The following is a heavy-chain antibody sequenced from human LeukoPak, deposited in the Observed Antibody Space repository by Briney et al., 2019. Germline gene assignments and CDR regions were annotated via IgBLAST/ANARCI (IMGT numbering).Heavy chain of an antibody. D-gene: IGHD3-22*01. CDR3: ARQGSGYYNWFDP. Sequence: ASVKVSCTASGYTFTSYDINWVRQATGQGLEWMGWMNPNSGNTGYAQKFQGRVTMTRDTSISTAYMELSSLRSEDTAVYYCARQGSGYYNWFDPWGQGTLVTVSS. J-gene: IGHJ5*02. CDR2: MNPNSGNT. V-gene: IGHV1-8*01. CDR1: GYTFTSYD.